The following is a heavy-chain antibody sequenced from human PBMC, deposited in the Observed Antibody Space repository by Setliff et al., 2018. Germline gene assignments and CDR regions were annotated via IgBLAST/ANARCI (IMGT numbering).Heavy chain of an antibody. J-gene: IGHJ4*02. CDR1: GGSISSYY. V-gene: IGHV4-59*12. Sequence: PSETLSLTCTVSGGSISSYYWSWIRQPPGKGLEWIGYINYSGSTNYNPSLKSRVTISLDTSKKQFYLKLSSVTAADTAVYYCARGVAVAGTNTFDYWGQGTLVTVSS. CDR3: ARGVAVAGTNTFDY. CDR2: INYSGST. D-gene: IGHD6-19*01.